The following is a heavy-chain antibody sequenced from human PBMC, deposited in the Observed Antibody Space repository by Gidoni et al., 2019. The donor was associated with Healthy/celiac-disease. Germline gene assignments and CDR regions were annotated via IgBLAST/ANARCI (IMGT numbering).Heavy chain of an antibody. CDR1: GSTFTGYY. J-gene: IGHJ5*02. Sequence: QVQLVQSGAEVKKPGASVKVSCKASGSTFTGYYMHWVRQAPGQGLEWMGWINPNSGGTNYAQKFQGRVTMTRDTSISTAYMELSRLRSDDTAVYYCAREDIVVVPAAIGERFDPWGQGTLVTVSS. CDR2: INPNSGGT. D-gene: IGHD2-2*02. CDR3: AREDIVVVPAAIGERFDP. V-gene: IGHV1-2*02.